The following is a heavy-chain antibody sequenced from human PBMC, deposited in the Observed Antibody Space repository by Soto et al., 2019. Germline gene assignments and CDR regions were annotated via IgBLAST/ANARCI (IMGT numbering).Heavy chain of an antibody. J-gene: IGHJ3*02. CDR3: AKDAFQFYGSGSYCAFDI. CDR1: GFTFSSYA. D-gene: IGHD3-10*01. Sequence: QPGGSLRLSCAASGFTFSSYAMSWVRQAPGKGLEWVSAISGSGGSTYYADSVKGRFTISRDNSKNTLYLQMNSLRAEDTAVYYCAKDAFQFYGSGSYCAFDIWGQGTMVTVSS. V-gene: IGHV3-23*01. CDR2: ISGSGGST.